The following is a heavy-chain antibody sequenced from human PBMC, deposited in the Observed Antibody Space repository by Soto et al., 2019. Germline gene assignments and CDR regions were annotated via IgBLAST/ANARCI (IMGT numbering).Heavy chain of an antibody. V-gene: IGHV3-7*01. CDR3: AREEKKLLWFGELPYDAFDI. Sequence: GGSLRLSCATSGFTFSNYWMSWVRQAPGKGLEWVANIKQDGSETYYVDSVKGRFTVSRDNAKNSLYLQVNSLRAEDTAVYYCAREEKKLLWFGELPYDAFDIWGQGAMVTVSS. D-gene: IGHD3-10*01. CDR1: GFTFSNYW. J-gene: IGHJ3*02. CDR2: IKQDGSET.